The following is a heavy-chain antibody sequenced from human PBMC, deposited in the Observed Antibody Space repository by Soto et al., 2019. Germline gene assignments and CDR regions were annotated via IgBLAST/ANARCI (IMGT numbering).Heavy chain of an antibody. CDR2: ISYDGSNK. J-gene: IGHJ4*02. Sequence: QVQLVESGGGVVQPGRSLRLSCAASGFTFSSYGMHWVRQAPGKGLEWVAVISYDGSNKYCADSVKGRFTISRDNSKNTLYLQMNSLRAEDTAVYYCAKLLPIVGATWGFDYWGQGTLVTVSS. D-gene: IGHD1-26*01. CDR1: GFTFSSYG. V-gene: IGHV3-30*18. CDR3: AKLLPIVGATWGFDY.